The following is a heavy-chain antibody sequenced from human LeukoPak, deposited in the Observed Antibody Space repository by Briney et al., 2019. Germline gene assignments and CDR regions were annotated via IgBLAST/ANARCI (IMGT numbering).Heavy chain of an antibody. Sequence: GGSLRLSCAASGFTFSSDAMRWVRQAPGKGLEWVSAISGSGGSTYYADSAKGRFTISRDNSNNTLYLQMNSLRAEDTAVYYCAKDLHYCSGGSCYSEGYFDYWGQGTLVTISS. V-gene: IGHV3-23*01. CDR2: ISGSGGST. J-gene: IGHJ4*02. D-gene: IGHD2-15*01. CDR1: GFTFSSDA. CDR3: AKDLHYCSGGSCYSEGYFDY.